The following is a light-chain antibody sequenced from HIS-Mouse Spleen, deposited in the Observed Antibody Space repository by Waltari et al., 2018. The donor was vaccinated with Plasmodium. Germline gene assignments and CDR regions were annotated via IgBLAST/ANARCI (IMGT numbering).Light chain of an antibody. CDR3: CSYAGSSTFVV. CDR1: SSDVGRYNL. V-gene: IGLV2-23*03. CDR2: EGS. Sequence: QSALTQPASVSGSPGQSITISCTGTSSDVGRYNLVSWYQQHPGKPPKLMIYEGSKRPSGVSNRFSGSKSGNTASLTISGLQAEDEADYYCCSYAGSSTFVVFGGGTKLTVL. J-gene: IGLJ2*01.